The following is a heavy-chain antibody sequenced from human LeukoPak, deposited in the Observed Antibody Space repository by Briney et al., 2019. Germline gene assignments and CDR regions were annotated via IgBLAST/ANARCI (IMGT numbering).Heavy chain of an antibody. CDR3: ARDRVSVATIPEAGY. Sequence: PSETLSLTCAVSGDSISSPKWWSWVRQPPGKGLEWVSSISSSSSYIYYADSVKGRFTISRDNAKNSLYLQMNSLRAEDTAVYYCARDRVSVATIPEAGYWGQGTLVTVSS. CDR2: ISSSSSYI. J-gene: IGHJ4*02. V-gene: IGHV3-21*01. D-gene: IGHD5-12*01. CDR1: GDSISSPKW.